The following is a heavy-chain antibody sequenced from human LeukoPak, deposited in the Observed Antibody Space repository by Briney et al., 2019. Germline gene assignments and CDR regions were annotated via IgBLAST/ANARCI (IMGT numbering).Heavy chain of an antibody. CDR2: ISYDGSNK. CDR1: GFTFSSYG. D-gene: IGHD3-10*02. Sequence: PGRSLRLSCAASGFTFSSYGMHWVRQAPGKGLEWVAVISYDGSNKYYADSVKGRFTISRDNSKNTLYLQMNSLRAEDTAVYCCAKDQVYDRYYYMDVWGKGTTVTVSS. V-gene: IGHV3-30*18. J-gene: IGHJ6*03. CDR3: AKDQVYDRYYYMDV.